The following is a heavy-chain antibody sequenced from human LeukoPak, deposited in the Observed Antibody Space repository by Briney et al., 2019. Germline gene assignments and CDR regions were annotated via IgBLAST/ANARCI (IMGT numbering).Heavy chain of an antibody. CDR2: ISGSGGST. CDR1: GFTFSSYG. CDR3: AKDWHAETFDY. J-gene: IGHJ4*02. V-gene: IGHV3-23*01. Sequence: GGTLRLSCAASGFTFSSYGMSWVRQAPGKGLEWVSAISGSGGSTYYADSVKGRFTISRDNSKNTLYLQMNSLRAEDTAVYYCAKDWHAETFDYWGQGTLVTVSS.